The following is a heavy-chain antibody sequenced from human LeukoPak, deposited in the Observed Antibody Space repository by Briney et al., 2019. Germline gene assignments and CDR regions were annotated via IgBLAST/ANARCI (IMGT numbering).Heavy chain of an antibody. D-gene: IGHD2-15*01. CDR3: ARTYCSGGSCHPRGYYFDY. J-gene: IGHJ4*02. V-gene: IGHV3-21*01. CDR1: GFTFSSYS. CDR2: ISSSRSYI. Sequence: GGSLRLSCAASGFTFSSYSMNWVRQAPGKGLEWVSSISSSRSYIYYADSVKGRFTISRDNAKNSLYLQMNSLRAEDTAVYYCARTYCSGGSCHPRGYYFDYWGQGTLVTVSS.